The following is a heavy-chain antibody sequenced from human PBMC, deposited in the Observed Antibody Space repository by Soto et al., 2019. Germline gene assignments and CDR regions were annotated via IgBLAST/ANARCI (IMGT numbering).Heavy chain of an antibody. CDR2: IGGSGRTT. V-gene: IGHV3-23*01. Sequence: EVQLLESGGGLVQPGGSLRLSCAASSFTCNNYAMSWVRQAPGKGLECVSGIGGSGRTTYSADSVKGRFTLSRDNSNNTLFLQMNSLRAEDTAVYYCATSRYSDSSGAFYDYWGQGTLVTVSS. D-gene: IGHD3-22*01. J-gene: IGHJ4*02. CDR1: SFTCNNYA. CDR3: ATSRYSDSSGAFYDY.